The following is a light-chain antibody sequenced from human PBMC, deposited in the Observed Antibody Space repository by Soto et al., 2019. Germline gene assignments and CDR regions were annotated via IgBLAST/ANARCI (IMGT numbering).Light chain of an antibody. CDR2: DVS. Sequence: QSVLTQPASVSGSPGQSITISCTGTSSDVGRYNYVSWYHQHTVKAPQLMIYDVSNRPSGVSNRFSGSKSGNTASLTISGLQPEDEADYYCSSYTTSSTYVFGTGTQLTVL. CDR1: SSDVGRYNY. V-gene: IGLV2-14*01. J-gene: IGLJ1*01. CDR3: SSYTTSSTYV.